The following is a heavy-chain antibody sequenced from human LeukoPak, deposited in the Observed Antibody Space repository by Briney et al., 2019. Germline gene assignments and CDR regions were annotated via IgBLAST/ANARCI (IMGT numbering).Heavy chain of an antibody. CDR3: ARDNWLDY. J-gene: IGHJ4*02. CDR2: ISTSSDNV. Sequence: GGSLRLSCAASGFTFGRYSMDWVRQAPGKGLEWVSHISTSSDNVYYADSVRGRFTVSRDDAKNALHLQMNSLRDEDTAVYYCARDNWLDYWGQGTLVTVSS. V-gene: IGHV3-48*02. D-gene: IGHD5-12*01. CDR1: GFTFGRYS.